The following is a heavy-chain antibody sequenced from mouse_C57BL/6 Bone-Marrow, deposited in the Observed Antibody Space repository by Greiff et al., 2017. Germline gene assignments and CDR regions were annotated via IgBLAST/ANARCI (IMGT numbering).Heavy chain of an antibody. CDR1: GFNIKDDY. CDR2: IDPENGDT. Sequence: EVQLQESGAELVRPGASVKLSCTASGFNIKDDYMHWVKQRPEQGLEWIGWIDPENGDTEYASKFQGKATITADTSSNTAYLQLSSLTSEDTAVYYCTLGNVDYWGQGTTLTVSS. V-gene: IGHV14-4*01. CDR3: TLGNVDY. J-gene: IGHJ2*01. D-gene: IGHD2-1*01.